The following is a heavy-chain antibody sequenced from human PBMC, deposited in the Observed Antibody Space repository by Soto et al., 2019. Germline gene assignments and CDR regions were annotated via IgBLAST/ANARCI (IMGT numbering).Heavy chain of an antibody. CDR3: ARGFGVIAAASYFFDY. CDR2: INPNSGGT. D-gene: IGHD6-13*01. V-gene: IGHV1-2*04. Sequence: QVQLVQSGAEVKKPGASVKVSCKASGYTFTGYYMHWVRQAPGQGLEWMGWINPNSGGTNYAQKFQGWVTMTRDTSISTAYMELSRLRSDDTAVYYCARGFGVIAAASYFFDYWGQGTLVTVSS. J-gene: IGHJ4*02. CDR1: GYTFTGYY.